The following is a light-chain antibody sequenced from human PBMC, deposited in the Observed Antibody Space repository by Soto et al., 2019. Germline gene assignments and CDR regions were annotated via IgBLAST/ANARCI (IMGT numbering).Light chain of an antibody. J-gene: IGKJ5*01. V-gene: IGKV1-27*01. CDR1: QGISSF. CDR2: GAS. Sequence: DIPMTQSPSSLSASVGDRVTITSRASQGISSFVAWYQQKPGKVPRLLISGASTLQSGVPSRFSGSGSGTDFTLTITSLQPEDVATYYCQKYSSVITFGQGTRLEIK. CDR3: QKYSSVIT.